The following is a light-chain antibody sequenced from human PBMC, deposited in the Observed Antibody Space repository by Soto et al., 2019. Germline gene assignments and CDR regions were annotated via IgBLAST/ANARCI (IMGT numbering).Light chain of an antibody. CDR2: EVS. Sequence: QSALTQPASVSGSPGQSITFSCTGTSSDVGGYNYVSWYQQHPGKAPKLIIYEVSSRPSGVSNRFSGSKSGNTASLTISGLQAEDEADYYCSSYTTSSTGVFGGGTKLTVL. J-gene: IGLJ3*02. CDR3: SSYTTSSTGV. CDR1: SSDVGGYNY. V-gene: IGLV2-14*01.